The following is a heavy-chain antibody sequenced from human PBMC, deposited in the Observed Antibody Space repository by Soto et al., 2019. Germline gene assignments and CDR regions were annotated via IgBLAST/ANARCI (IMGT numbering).Heavy chain of an antibody. J-gene: IGHJ5*02. D-gene: IGHD6-6*01. CDR1: GYSISSGYY. CDR2: IYHSGST. V-gene: IGHV4-38-2*01. Sequence: TLSLTCAVSGYSISSGYYWGWIRQPPGKGLEWIGSIYHSGSTYYNPSLKSRVTISVDTSKNQFSLKLSSVTAADTAVYYCARGGIAARPSGFFWFDPWGQGTMVTVSS. CDR3: ARGGIAARPSGFFWFDP.